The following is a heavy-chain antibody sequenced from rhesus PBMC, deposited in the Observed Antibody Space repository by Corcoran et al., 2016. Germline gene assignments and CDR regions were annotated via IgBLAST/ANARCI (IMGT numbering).Heavy chain of an antibody. D-gene: IGHD5-24*01. CDR3: ARGGSSGDSTRGGGFDF. J-gene: IGHJ3*01. V-gene: IGHV4S7*01. CDR1: GGSISSCYG. Sequence: QLQLQESGPGLVKPSATLSLTCAVSGGSISSCYGWSWIPPPPGKGLEGLGNIFGSIGSTYTNPSLKSRVTISKDTSKNQFSLKLASVTAADTAVYYCARGGSSGDSTRGGGFDFWGQGLRVTV. CDR2: IFGSIGST.